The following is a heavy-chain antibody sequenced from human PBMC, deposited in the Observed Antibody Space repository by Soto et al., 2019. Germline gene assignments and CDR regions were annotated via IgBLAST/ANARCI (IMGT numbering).Heavy chain of an antibody. CDR3: ARDSAYFDS. V-gene: IGHV4-61*01. CDR1: GGSFKSGSYS. J-gene: IGHJ4*02. Sequence: PSETLSLTCTVSGGSFKSGSYSWSWIRQPPGKGLEWIGYVYHTGRTSYNPSLKSRVSISMDTSKNQFSLNLDSVTAADTAVYFCARDSAYFDSWGQGTLVTVSS. CDR2: VYHTGRT.